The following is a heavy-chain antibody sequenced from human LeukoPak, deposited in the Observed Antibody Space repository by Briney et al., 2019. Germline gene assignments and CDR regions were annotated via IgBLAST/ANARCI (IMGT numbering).Heavy chain of an antibody. CDR1: GGFISNYY. V-gene: IGHV4-59*08. CDR2: MYYTGST. J-gene: IGHJ6*03. CDR3: ARTYCGGDCRGYYYHYYMDV. Sequence: SETLSLTCTVSGGFISNYYCSWIRQPPGNGLEWFGYMYYTGSTNYNPSLKSRVTIPVDTSKNQFSLKLSSVTAADTAVYYCARTYCGGDCRGYYYHYYMDVWGKGTTVTISS. D-gene: IGHD2-21*02.